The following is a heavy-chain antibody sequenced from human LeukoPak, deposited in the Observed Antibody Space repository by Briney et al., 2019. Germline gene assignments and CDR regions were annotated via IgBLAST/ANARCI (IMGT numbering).Heavy chain of an antibody. V-gene: IGHV4-59*12. CDR3: ARDSGSSGYYMSY. Sequence: PSETLSLTCTVSGGSISSYYWSWIRQPPGKGLEWIGSIYYSGSTNYNPSLKSRVTMSVDTSKNQFSLKLTSVTAADTAVYYCARDSGSSGYYMSYWGQGTLVTVSS. J-gene: IGHJ4*02. D-gene: IGHD3-22*01. CDR1: GGSISSYY. CDR2: IYYSGST.